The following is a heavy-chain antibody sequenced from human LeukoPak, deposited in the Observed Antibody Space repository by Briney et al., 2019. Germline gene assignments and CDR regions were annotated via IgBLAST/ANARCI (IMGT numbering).Heavy chain of an antibody. J-gene: IGHJ4*02. D-gene: IGHD6-19*01. Sequence: GGSLRLSCAASGFTFGTYAMNWVRQAPGKGLEWVSYISSSSSTVYFPDSVKGRFTISRDNAKNSLYLQMNGLRDEDTAVYYCARDAGSGYFDYWGQGTLVTVSS. CDR2: ISSSSSTV. V-gene: IGHV3-48*02. CDR3: ARDAGSGYFDY. CDR1: GFTFGTYA.